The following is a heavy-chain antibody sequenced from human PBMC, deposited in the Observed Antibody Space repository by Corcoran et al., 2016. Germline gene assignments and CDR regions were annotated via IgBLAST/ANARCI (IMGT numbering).Heavy chain of an antibody. J-gene: IGHJ4*02. CDR3: ALIRLPRKYYYDSSGYYLDY. CDR1: GFSLSNARMG. V-gene: IGHV2-26*01. CDR2: IFSNDEK. Sequence: QVTLKESGPVLVKPTETLTLTCTVSGFSLSNARMGVSWIRQPPGKALEWLAHIFSNDEKSYSTSLKSRLTISKDTSKSQVVLTMTNMDPVDTATYYCALIRLPRKYYYDSSGYYLDYWGQGTLVTVSS. D-gene: IGHD3-22*01.